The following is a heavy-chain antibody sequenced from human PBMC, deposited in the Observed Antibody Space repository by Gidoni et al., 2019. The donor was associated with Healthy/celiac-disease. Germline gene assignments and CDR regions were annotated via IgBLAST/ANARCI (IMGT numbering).Heavy chain of an antibody. J-gene: IGHJ1*01. Sequence: QVQLVESGGGVVQPGRSLRLSCAASGFTFSSYGMHWVRQAPGKGLEWVAVIWYDGSNKYYADSVKCRFTISRDNSKNTLYLQMNSLRAEDTAVYYCARGYSSGWVEYFQHWGQGTLVTVSS. CDR2: IWYDGSNK. D-gene: IGHD6-19*01. CDR3: ARGYSSGWVEYFQH. CDR1: GFTFSSYG. V-gene: IGHV3-33*01.